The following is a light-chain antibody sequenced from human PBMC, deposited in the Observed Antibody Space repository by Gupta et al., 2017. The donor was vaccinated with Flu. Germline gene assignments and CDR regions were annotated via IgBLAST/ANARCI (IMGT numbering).Light chain of an antibody. CDR3: KKENSAPRT. Sequence: DVQVTQSPSSLSASVGDRVTITCRASQGISNYLAWYQQNPGKIPQLLIYGASTLQSGVPSRFSGSESGTEFTLTSSSLQPEDVATYEWKKENSAPRTLGGGTKFE. J-gene: IGKJ4*01. CDR2: GAS. CDR1: QGISNY. V-gene: IGKV1-27*01.